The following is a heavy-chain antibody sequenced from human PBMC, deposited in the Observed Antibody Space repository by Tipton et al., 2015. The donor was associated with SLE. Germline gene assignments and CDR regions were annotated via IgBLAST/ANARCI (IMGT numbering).Heavy chain of an antibody. Sequence: TLSLTCTVSGASIGSHHWTWIRQPPGKGLEWIGNIFYSGGTNYSPFLNSRITISVATSKNQFSLKLSSVTAADTAVYYCARRGVTGTTGWFDPWGQGTLVTVSS. V-gene: IGHV4-59*08. D-gene: IGHD1-7*01. J-gene: IGHJ5*02. CDR1: GASIGSHH. CDR3: ARRGVTGTTGWFDP. CDR2: IFYSGGT.